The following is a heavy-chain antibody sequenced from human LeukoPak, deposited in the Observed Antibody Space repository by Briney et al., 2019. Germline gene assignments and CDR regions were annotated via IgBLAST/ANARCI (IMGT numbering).Heavy chain of an antibody. Sequence: ASVKVSCKASGYTFTTYYMYWVRQAPGQGLEWMGIISLGVGSTNYAQKFQGRITMTRDMSTSTVYMDLSSLRSEGTAVYYCATSSIAARDPRKNAFDIWGQGTMVTVSS. V-gene: IGHV1-46*01. CDR2: ISLGVGST. CDR1: GYTFTTYY. J-gene: IGHJ3*02. D-gene: IGHD6-6*01. CDR3: ATSSIAARDPRKNAFDI.